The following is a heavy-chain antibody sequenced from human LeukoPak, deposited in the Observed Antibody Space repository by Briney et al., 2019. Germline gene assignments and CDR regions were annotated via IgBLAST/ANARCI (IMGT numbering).Heavy chain of an antibody. J-gene: IGHJ4*02. D-gene: IGHD1-14*01. CDR2: LKWDGSET. CDR3: ARARIDY. V-gene: IGHV3-7*04. Sequence: GGSLRLSCVASEFTVSNHWMTWVRQAPGKGLEWVANLKWDGSETYYVDSVKGRFTISRDTAKNSVHLQMNNLRVEDTAVYYCARARIDYWGQGTLVTVSS. CDR1: EFTVSNHW.